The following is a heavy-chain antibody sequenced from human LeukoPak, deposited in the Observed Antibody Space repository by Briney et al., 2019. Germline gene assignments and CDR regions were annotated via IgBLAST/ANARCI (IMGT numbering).Heavy chain of an antibody. J-gene: IGHJ3*02. CDR1: KFAFSSYA. CDR3: GKNRYSGSLSPFDI. V-gene: IGHV3-23*01. D-gene: IGHD1-26*01. CDR2: ISGDGGNT. Sequence: GGSLRLSCAASKFAFSSYAMSWVRQAPGKGLEWVSAISGDGGNTYYADSVKGRFTISRDNSKNTLYLQMNSLRAEDTAVYYCGKNRYSGSLSPFDIWGQGTMVTVSS.